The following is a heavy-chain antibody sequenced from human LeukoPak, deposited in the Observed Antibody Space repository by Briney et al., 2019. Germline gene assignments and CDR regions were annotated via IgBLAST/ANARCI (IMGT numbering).Heavy chain of an antibody. CDR2: VTSSGSNV. Sequence: GGSLRLSCAASGFTFSSYEMNWVRQAPGKGLEWVSYVTSSGSNVYYADSVKGRFTISRDNAKNSLYLQMNSLRAEDSAVYYCARTSGVYFYFDYWGPGTLVTVSS. V-gene: IGHV3-48*03. D-gene: IGHD1-26*01. CDR3: ARTSGVYFYFDY. J-gene: IGHJ4*02. CDR1: GFTFSSYE.